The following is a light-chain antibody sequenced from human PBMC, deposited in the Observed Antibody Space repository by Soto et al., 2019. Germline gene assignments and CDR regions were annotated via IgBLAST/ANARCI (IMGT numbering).Light chain of an antibody. CDR3: KSYTGINNWV. V-gene: IGLV2-8*01. J-gene: IGLJ3*02. CDR2: EVN. Sequence: QSALTQPPSASGSPGQSVTLSCTGTSSDVGGYNYVSWYQQHPGKAPTVMIYEVNKRPSGVPDRFSGSKSGNTASLTVSGLQAEDEADYFCKSYTGINNWVFGGGTKVTVL. CDR1: SSDVGGYNY.